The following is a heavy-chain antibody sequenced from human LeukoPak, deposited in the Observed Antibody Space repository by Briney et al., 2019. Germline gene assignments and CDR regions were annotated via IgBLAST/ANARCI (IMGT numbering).Heavy chain of an antibody. V-gene: IGHV1-2*02. Sequence: GASVKVSCKASGYTFTGYYILWVRQAPGQGLEWMGWINPNSGGTNYEQKFQGRVTMTRDTSITTAYMELSRLRSDDKAVYYCASNFDILTGYYNNDGFDIWGQGTMVTVSS. CDR3: ASNFDILTGYYNNDGFDI. J-gene: IGHJ3*02. CDR2: INPNSGGT. CDR1: GYTFTGYY. D-gene: IGHD3-9*01.